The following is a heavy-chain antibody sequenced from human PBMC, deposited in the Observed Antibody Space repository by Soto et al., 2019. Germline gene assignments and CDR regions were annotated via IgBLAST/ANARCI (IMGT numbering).Heavy chain of an antibody. D-gene: IGHD2-2*02. CDR1: GFNLNDFG. J-gene: IGHJ4*02. CDR2: LWYDGNRK. V-gene: IGHV3-33*06. Sequence: GGSLRLSCAASGFNLNDFGIHWVRQAPGKGLEWVAHLWYDGNRKNYVDSVKGRFSISRDSSQNTVYLQMNSLRVEDTGVYYCAKENTPPYFDYWGQGALVTVSS. CDR3: AKENTPPYFDY.